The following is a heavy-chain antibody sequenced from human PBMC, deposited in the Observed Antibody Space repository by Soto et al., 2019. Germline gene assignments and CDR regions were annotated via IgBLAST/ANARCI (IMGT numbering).Heavy chain of an antibody. CDR1: GGSIGSGGYY. J-gene: IGHJ4*02. D-gene: IGHD3-22*01. Sequence: QVQLQESGPGLVKPSQTLSLTCTVSGGSIGSGGYYWSWIRQHPGECMEWIANIYNRGSTYYNPSLRSRVTMSLDTSKKQFSLKLSSVTAADTAVYYCARARYYSDSTGYPLFDYWGQGTLVTVSS. CDR3: ARARYYSDSTGYPLFDY. V-gene: IGHV4-31*03. CDR2: IYNRGST.